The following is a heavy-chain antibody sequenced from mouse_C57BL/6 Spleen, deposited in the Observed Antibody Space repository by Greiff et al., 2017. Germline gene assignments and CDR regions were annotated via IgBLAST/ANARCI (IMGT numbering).Heavy chain of an antibody. CDR2: ISSGGDYI. V-gene: IGHV5-9-1*02. J-gene: IGHJ4*01. Sequence: EVKVEESGEGLVKPGGSLKLSCAASGFTFSSYAMSWVRQTPEKRLEWVAYISSGGDYIYYADTVKGRFTISRDNARNTLYLQMSSLKSEDTAMYYCTRDAIVTTGGYAMDYWGQGASVTVSS. CDR1: GFTFSSYA. D-gene: IGHD2-5*01. CDR3: TRDAIVTTGGYAMDY.